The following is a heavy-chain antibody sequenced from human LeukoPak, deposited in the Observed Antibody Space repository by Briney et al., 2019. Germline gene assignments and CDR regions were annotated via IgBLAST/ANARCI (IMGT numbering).Heavy chain of an antibody. CDR3: ARASSGTGLGFDP. D-gene: IGHD3-3*01. J-gene: IGHJ5*02. Sequence: SETLSLTCTVSGGSISSGDYYWSWIRQPPGKGLEWIGYIYYSGSTYYNPSLKSRVTMSVDTSKNQFSLKLSSVTAADTAVYYCARASSGTGLGFDPWGQGTLVTVSS. CDR2: IYYSGST. CDR1: GGSISSGDYY. V-gene: IGHV4-30-4*01.